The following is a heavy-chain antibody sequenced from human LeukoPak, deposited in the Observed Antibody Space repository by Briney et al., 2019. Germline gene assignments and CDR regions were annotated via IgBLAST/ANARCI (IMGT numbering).Heavy chain of an antibody. D-gene: IGHD2-2*01. CDR3: ARAGVPHYYYYYYMDV. V-gene: IGHV3-7*01. Sequence: PGGSLRLSCAASGFTFSSYWMSWVRQAPGKGLEWVANRKQDGSEKYYVDSVKGRFTISRDNAKNSLYLQMNSLRAEDTAVYYCARAGVPHYYYYYYMDVWGKGTTVTVSS. CDR2: RKQDGSEK. J-gene: IGHJ6*03. CDR1: GFTFSSYW.